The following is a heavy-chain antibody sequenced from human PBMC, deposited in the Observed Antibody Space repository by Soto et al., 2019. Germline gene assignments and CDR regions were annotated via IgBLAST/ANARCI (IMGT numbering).Heavy chain of an antibody. CDR1: EFTFNNYA. V-gene: IGHV3-23*01. D-gene: IGHD1-1*01. J-gene: IGHJ5*02. Sequence: GGSLRLSCAASEFTFNNYAMTWVRQAPGKGLECVSSISDSGGTTNYADSVKGRFTISRDNSKNTLYLQMNSLRAEDTAVYYCAKDPPSPWTANWVDPWGKGTLVTVS. CDR2: ISDSGGTT. CDR3: AKDPPSPWTANWVDP.